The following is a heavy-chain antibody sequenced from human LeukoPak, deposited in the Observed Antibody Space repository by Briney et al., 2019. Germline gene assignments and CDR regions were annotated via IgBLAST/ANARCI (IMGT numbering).Heavy chain of an antibody. D-gene: IGHD6-19*01. Sequence: PSETLSLTCVVSGDSISSNNWWNWVRQPPGKGLEWIGQIYHSGSTTYNPSLESRVTITVDESNNHFSLKLSSVTAADTAVYYCARDPIPVLGVNFDYWGQGILVTVSS. CDR2: IYHSGST. J-gene: IGHJ4*02. CDR3: ARDPIPVLGVNFDY. V-gene: IGHV4-4*02. CDR1: GDSISSNNW.